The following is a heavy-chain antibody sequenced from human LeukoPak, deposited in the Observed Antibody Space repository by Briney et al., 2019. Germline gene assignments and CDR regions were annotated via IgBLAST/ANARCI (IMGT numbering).Heavy chain of an antibody. CDR1: GFTFSSYW. Sequence: PGGSLRLSCAASGFTFSSYWTHWVRQAPGKGLVWVSRINSDGSSTSYADSVKGRFTISRDNAKNTLYLQMNSLRAEDTAVYYCARGPFDWIVNWYFDLWGRGTLVTVSS. D-gene: IGHD3-9*01. CDR2: INSDGSST. J-gene: IGHJ2*01. V-gene: IGHV3-74*01. CDR3: ARGPFDWIVNWYFDL.